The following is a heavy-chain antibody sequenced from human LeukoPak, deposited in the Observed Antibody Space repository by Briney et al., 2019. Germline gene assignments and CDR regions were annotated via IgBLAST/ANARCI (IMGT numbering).Heavy chain of an antibody. Sequence: GGFLRFSCTASGFTFGDYAMSWFRQAPGKGLEWVGFIRSKAYARTTEYAASVKGRFTISRDDSKSIAYLQMNSLKTEDTAVYYCTRAYSSGWYFDYWGQGRLVTVSS. D-gene: IGHD6-19*01. CDR2: IRSKAYARTT. J-gene: IGHJ4*02. CDR3: TRAYSSGWYFDY. V-gene: IGHV3-49*03. CDR1: GFTFGDYA.